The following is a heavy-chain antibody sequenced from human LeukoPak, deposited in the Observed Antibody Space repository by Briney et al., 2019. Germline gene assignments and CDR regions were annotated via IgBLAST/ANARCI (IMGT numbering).Heavy chain of an antibody. V-gene: IGHV3-23*01. D-gene: IGHD1-14*01. Sequence: PGGSLRLSCAASGYSFSTYAMSWVRQAPGKGLEGVSTISGSGGSTFYAESVKGRFTISRDNSKNTLYLQVNSLRVEDTAIYYCATTSRTIGYWGPGNLVTVSS. CDR2: ISGSGGST. J-gene: IGHJ4*02. CDR1: GYSFSTYA. CDR3: ATTSRTIGY.